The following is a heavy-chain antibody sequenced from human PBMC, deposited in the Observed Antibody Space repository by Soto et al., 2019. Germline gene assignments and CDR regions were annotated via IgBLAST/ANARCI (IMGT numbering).Heavy chain of an antibody. CDR2: INHSGST. Sequence: QVQLQQWGAGLLKPSETLSLTCAVYGGSFSGYYWSWIRQPPGKGLEWIGEINHSGSTNYNPSLKSRVTISVYTSKNQFSLKLSSVTAADTAGYYCARVGSGGSHYGMDVWGQGTTVTVSS. CDR1: GGSFSGYY. D-gene: IGHD2-15*01. J-gene: IGHJ6*02. CDR3: ARVGSGGSHYGMDV. V-gene: IGHV4-34*01.